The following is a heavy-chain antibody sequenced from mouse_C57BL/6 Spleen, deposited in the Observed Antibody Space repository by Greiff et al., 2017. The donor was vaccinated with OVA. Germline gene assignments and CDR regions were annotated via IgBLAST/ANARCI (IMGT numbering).Heavy chain of an antibody. J-gene: IGHJ3*01. CDR1: GFTFSSYG. D-gene: IGHD1-3*01. V-gene: IGHV5-4*01. Sequence: EVHLVESGGGLVKPGGSLKLSCAASGFTFSSYGMSWVRQTPEKRLEWVATISDGGSYTYYPDNVKGRFTISRDNAKNNLYLQMSHLKSEDTAMYYCAREPGISGAFATWGKGTLVTVSA. CDR3: AREPGISGAFAT. CDR2: ISDGGSYT.